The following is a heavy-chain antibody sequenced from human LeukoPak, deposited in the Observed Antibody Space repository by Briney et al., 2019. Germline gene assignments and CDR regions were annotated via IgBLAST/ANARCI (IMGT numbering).Heavy chain of an antibody. CDR2: TYYRSKWYN. CDR3: ARETVEQWLVYYYYYYMDV. Sequence: SQTLSLTCAISGDSVSSNSAAWNWIRQSPSRGLEWLGRTYYRSKWYNDYAVSVKSRITINPDTSKNQFSLQLNSVTPEDTAVYYCARETVEQWLVYYYYYYMDVWGKGTTVTISS. CDR1: GDSVSSNSAA. D-gene: IGHD6-19*01. V-gene: IGHV6-1*01. J-gene: IGHJ6*03.